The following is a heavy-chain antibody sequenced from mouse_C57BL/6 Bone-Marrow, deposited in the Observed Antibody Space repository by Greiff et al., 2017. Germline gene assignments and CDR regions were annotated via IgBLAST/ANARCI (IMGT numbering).Heavy chain of an antibody. CDR2: INPNNGGT. CDR3: ARSHYYGSSPYYYAMDY. D-gene: IGHD1-1*01. Sequence: EVQLQQSGPELVKPGASVKISCKASGYTFTDYYMNWVKQSHGKSLEWIGDINPNNGGTSYNQKFKGKATLTVDKSSCTTYIELRSLTSEDSAVYYCARSHYYGSSPYYYAMDYWGQGTSVTVSS. J-gene: IGHJ4*01. CDR1: GYTFTDYY. V-gene: IGHV1-26*01.